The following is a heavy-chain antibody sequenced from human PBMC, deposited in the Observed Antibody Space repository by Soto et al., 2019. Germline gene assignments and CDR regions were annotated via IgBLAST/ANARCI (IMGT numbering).Heavy chain of an antibody. D-gene: IGHD1-7*01. Sequence: GGSLRLSCAASGFTFSGSAMHWVRQASGKGLEWVGRIRSKANSYATAYAASVKGRFTISRDDSKNTAYLQMNSLKTEDTAVYYCTRQGLELRHGWFDPWGQGTLVTVSS. CDR1: GFTFSGSA. CDR3: TRQGLELRHGWFDP. V-gene: IGHV3-73*01. CDR2: IRSKANSYAT. J-gene: IGHJ5*02.